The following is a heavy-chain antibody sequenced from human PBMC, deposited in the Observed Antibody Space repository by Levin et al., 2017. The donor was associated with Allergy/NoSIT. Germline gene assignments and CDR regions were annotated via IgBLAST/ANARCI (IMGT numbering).Heavy chain of an antibody. Sequence: GGSLRLSCKASGYTFTGYYMHWVRQAPGQGLEWMGWINPNSGGTNYAQKFQGRVTMTRDTSISTAYMELSRLRSDDTAVYYCARVVESRGWLNWGQGTLVTVSS. V-gene: IGHV1-2*02. D-gene: IGHD6-19*01. CDR3: ARVVESRGWLN. CDR1: GYTFTGYY. J-gene: IGHJ4*02. CDR2: INPNSGGT.